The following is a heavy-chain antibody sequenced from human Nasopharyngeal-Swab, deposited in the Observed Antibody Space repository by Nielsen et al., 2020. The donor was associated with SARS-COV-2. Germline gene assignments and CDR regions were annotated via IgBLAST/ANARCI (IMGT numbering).Heavy chain of an antibody. D-gene: IGHD3-10*01. Sequence: SEPLSPTCTVSGGSISSGDYYWSWIRQPPGKGLEWIGYIYYSGSTYYNPSLKSRVTKSVDTSKNQFSLKLSSVTAPDTAVYYCARDLVVRGVIITEAFDIWGQGTMVTVSS. V-gene: IGHV4-30-4*01. J-gene: IGHJ3*02. CDR1: GGSISSGDYY. CDR2: IYYSGST. CDR3: ARDLVVRGVIITEAFDI.